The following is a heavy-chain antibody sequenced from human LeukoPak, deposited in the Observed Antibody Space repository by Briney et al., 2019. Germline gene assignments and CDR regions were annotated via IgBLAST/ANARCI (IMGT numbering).Heavy chain of an antibody. V-gene: IGHV5-51*01. CDR1: GYSFTSYW. J-gene: IGHJ3*02. Sequence: GESLKISCKGSGYSFTSYWIGWVRQMPGKGLEWMGIIYPGDSDTRYSPSFQGQVTISADKSISTAYLQWSSLKASDTAMYYCARPAYYYDSSGYCPDAFDIWGQGTMVTVSS. CDR2: IYPGDSDT. CDR3: ARPAYYYDSSGYCPDAFDI. D-gene: IGHD3-22*01.